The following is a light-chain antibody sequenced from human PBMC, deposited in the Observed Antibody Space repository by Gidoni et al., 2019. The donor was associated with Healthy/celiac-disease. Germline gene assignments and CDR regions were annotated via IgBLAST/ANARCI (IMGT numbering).Light chain of an antibody. CDR3: QQYGSSPPSIT. CDR2: GAS. Sequence: EIVFTQSPGTLSLSPGERATLSCRASPSVSSSYLAWYQQKPGQAPRLLIYGASSRATGIPDRFSGSGSGTDFTLTISRLEPEDFAVYYCQQYGSSPPSITFGQGTRLEIK. J-gene: IGKJ5*01. V-gene: IGKV3-20*01. CDR1: PSVSSSY.